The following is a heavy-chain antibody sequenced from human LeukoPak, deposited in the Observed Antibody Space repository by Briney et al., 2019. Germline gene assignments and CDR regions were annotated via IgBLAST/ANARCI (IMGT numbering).Heavy chain of an antibody. J-gene: IGHJ4*02. Sequence: SETLSLTCAVYGGSFSGYYWNWIRQPPGKGLEWIGEINHSGSTNYNPSLKSRVTISVDMSKNQFSLKLSSVTAADTAVYYCVRGTVERYSNYGDWGQGTLVTVSS. CDR2: INHSGST. CDR1: GGSFSGYY. D-gene: IGHD4-11*01. V-gene: IGHV4-34*01. CDR3: VRGTVERYSNYGD.